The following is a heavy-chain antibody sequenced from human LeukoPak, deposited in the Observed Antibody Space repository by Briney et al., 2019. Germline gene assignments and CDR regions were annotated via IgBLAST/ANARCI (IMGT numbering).Heavy chain of an antibody. CDR3: ATYYGSGSYYNTYFDY. CDR2: IIPIFGTA. CDR1: GGTFSSYA. D-gene: IGHD3-10*01. Sequence: SVKVSCKASGGTFSSYAISWVRQAPGQGLEWMGGIIPIFGTANYAQKFQGRVTITTDESTSTAYMELSSLRSEDTAVYYCATYYGSGSYYNTYFDYWGQGTLVTVSS. J-gene: IGHJ4*02. V-gene: IGHV1-69*05.